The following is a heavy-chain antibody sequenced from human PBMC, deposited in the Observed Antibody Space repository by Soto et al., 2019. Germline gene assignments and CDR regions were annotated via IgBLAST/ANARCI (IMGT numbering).Heavy chain of an antibody. Sequence: GSLKISCKGCGYRFTSYWIGWVRQMPGKGLEWMGIIYPGDSDTRYSPSFQGQVTISADKSISTAYLQWSSLKASDTAMYYCARHYCSSTSCYQVYYYYYGMDVWGQGTTVTASS. D-gene: IGHD2-2*01. CDR3: ARHYCSSTSCYQVYYYYYGMDV. CDR1: GYRFTSYW. CDR2: IYPGDSDT. J-gene: IGHJ6*02. V-gene: IGHV5-51*01.